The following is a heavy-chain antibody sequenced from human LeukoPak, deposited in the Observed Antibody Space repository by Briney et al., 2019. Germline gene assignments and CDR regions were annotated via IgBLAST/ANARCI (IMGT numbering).Heavy chain of an antibody. J-gene: IGHJ6*03. V-gene: IGHV1-69*05. D-gene: IGHD3-3*01. CDR3: AREVTYYDFWSRYTLPYYYYYMDV. CDR1: GGTFISYA. Sequence: EASVKVSCKASGGTFISYAISWVRQAPRQGLEWMGGIIPIFGTANYAQKFQGRGTITTDESTSAAYMELSRLRSEDMAVYYCAREVTYYDFWSRYTLPYYYYYMDVWGKGTTVTVSS. CDR2: IIPIFGTA.